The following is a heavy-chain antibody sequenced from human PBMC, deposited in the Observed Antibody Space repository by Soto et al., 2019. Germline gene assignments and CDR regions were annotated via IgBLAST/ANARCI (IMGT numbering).Heavy chain of an antibody. D-gene: IGHD3-10*01. Sequence: GGSLRLSCAASGFTFSSYWMSWVRQAPGKGLEWVANIKQDGSEKYYVDSVKGRFTISRDNAKNSLYLQMNSLRAEDTAVYYCARRQITMVRGVIITLSSYYYYYYMDVWGKGTTVTVSS. V-gene: IGHV3-7*01. CDR2: IKQDGSEK. J-gene: IGHJ6*03. CDR1: GFTFSSYW. CDR3: ARRQITMVRGVIITLSSYYYYYYMDV.